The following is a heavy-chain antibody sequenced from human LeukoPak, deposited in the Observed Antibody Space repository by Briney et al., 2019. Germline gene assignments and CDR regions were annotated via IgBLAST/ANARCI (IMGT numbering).Heavy chain of an antibody. D-gene: IGHD2-15*01. CDR1: GGSISSYF. J-gene: IGHJ6*02. V-gene: IGHV4-59*01. CDR3: ARDKVVIAARYHYYYGLDV. Sequence: SETLSLTCTVSGGSISSYFWSWIGQAPGKGLEWIGSIYYSGSTNYNPSLKSRVTISVDTSKNQFSLKLTSVTAADTAVYYCARDKVVIAARYHYYYGLDVWGQGTTVTVSS. CDR2: IYYSGST.